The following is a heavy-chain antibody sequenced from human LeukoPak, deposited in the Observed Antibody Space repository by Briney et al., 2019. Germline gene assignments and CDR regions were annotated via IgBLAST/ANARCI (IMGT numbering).Heavy chain of an antibody. CDR3: ARAHSVYYYDSSGYYPLDY. CDR2: ISAYNGNT. V-gene: IGHV1-18*01. Sequence: ASVKVSCKASGYTFTSYGISWVRQAPGQGLEWMGWISAYNGNTNYAQKLQGRVTMTTDTSTSTAYMELRSLRSDDTAVYYCARAHSVYYYDSSGYYPLDYWGQGTLVTVSS. D-gene: IGHD3-22*01. J-gene: IGHJ4*02. CDR1: GYTFTSYG.